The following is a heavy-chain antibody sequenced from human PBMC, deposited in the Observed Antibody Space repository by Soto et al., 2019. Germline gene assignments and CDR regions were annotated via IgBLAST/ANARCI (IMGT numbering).Heavy chain of an antibody. Sequence: QITLKESGPTLVKPTQTLTLTCTFSGFSLSTGGLGVGWIRQPRGKALEWLALIYWNDDKRYNPSLKSRLTITKDTSKNQVVLTMTNMDPVDTATYYCAHRGYGDYPRDNWFDPWGQGTLVTVSS. CDR2: IYWNDDK. CDR3: AHRGYGDYPRDNWFDP. J-gene: IGHJ5*02. D-gene: IGHD4-17*01. V-gene: IGHV2-5*01. CDR1: GFSLSTGGLG.